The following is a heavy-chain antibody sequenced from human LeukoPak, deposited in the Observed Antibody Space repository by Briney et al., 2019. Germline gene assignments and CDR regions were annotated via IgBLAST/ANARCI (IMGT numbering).Heavy chain of an antibody. D-gene: IGHD2-15*01. V-gene: IGHV3-33*01. Sequence: GRSLRLSCAASGFTFSSYGMHWVRQAPGKGLEWVAIIWSDGSNKYYADSVKGRFTISRDDSKNTVYLRMNSLRADDTAVYYCARVRGRCSGDSCYSDYWGQGTLVTVSS. CDR1: GFTFSSYG. CDR2: IWSDGSNK. CDR3: ARVRGRCSGDSCYSDY. J-gene: IGHJ4*02.